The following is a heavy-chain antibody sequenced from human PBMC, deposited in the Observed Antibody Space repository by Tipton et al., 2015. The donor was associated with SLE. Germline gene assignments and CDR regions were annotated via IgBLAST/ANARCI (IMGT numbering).Heavy chain of an antibody. V-gene: IGHV4-31*03. Sequence: TLSLTCTVSGDSISGVYYWSWIRHHPAKGLEWIGYIFYTGTTHYNPSLESRLSISIDRSKNQFSLSLTSVTAADTGVYYCVRSVVIPAARAFDLWGQGTAVTVSS. CDR3: VRSVVIPAARAFDL. D-gene: IGHD2-2*01. CDR1: GDSISGVYY. J-gene: IGHJ3*01. CDR2: IFYTGTT.